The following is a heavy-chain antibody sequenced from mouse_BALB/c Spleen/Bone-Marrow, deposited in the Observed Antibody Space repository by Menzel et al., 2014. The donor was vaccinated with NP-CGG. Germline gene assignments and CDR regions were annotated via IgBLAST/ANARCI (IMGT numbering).Heavy chain of an antibody. D-gene: IGHD1-1*01. CDR2: INPDSSTI. CDR3: ARLNYYGNLFV. Sequence: EVQLQQPGGGLVQPGGSLKLSCAASGFDFRRYWMSWVRQAPGKGLEWVGEINPDSSTINYTPSLKDKFIISRDNAKNTLYLQMTKVRSEDTALYYCARLNYYGNLFVWGAGTTVTVSS. CDR1: GFDFRRYW. J-gene: IGHJ1*01. V-gene: IGHV4-1*02.